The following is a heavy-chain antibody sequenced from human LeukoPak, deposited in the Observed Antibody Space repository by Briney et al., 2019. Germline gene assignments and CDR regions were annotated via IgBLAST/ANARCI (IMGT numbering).Heavy chain of an antibody. V-gene: IGHV3-49*03. CDR2: IRNKNYGGTT. J-gene: IGHJ4*02. Sequence: GGSLRLSCTTSGFTFGDYAMSWFRQAPGKGLEWVGFIRNKNYGGTTEYAASVKGRFIISREDSKSIAYLQMNSLRIEDTAVYYCAKEDNTRRGSSSIFDYWGQGTLVTVSS. CDR1: GFTFGDYA. CDR3: AKEDNTRRGSSSIFDY. D-gene: IGHD6-6*01.